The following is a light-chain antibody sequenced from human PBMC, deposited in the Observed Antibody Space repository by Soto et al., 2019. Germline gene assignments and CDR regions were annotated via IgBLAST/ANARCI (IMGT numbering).Light chain of an antibody. Sequence: QSALTQPASVSGSPGQSITISCTGTSSDVGSTFNYVSWYQHHPGKAPRLIMSDVNHRPSGVSHRFSGSKSGNTASLTISGLQAEDEADYFCSAYSTGSTPVLFGGGTKLTVL. J-gene: IGLJ3*02. CDR1: SSDVGSTFNY. V-gene: IGLV2-14*03. CDR3: SAYSTGSTPVL. CDR2: DVN.